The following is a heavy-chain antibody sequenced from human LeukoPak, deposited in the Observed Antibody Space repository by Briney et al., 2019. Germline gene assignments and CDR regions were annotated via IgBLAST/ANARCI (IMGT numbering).Heavy chain of an antibody. CDR1: GGSIGSYY. J-gene: IGHJ6*04. D-gene: IGHD6-13*01. V-gene: IGHV4-4*07. Sequence: SETLSLTCTVSGGSIGSYYWSWIRQPAGKGLEWIGRIYTSGSTNYNPSLKSRVTMSVDTSKNQFSLKLSSVTAADTAVYYCARGLVGYSSRAGASDVWGKGTTVTVSS. CDR3: ARGLVGYSSRAGASDV. CDR2: IYTSGST.